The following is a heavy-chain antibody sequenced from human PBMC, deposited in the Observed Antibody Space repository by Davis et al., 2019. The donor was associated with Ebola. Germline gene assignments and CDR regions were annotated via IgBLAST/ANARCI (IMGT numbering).Heavy chain of an antibody. D-gene: IGHD6-13*01. V-gene: IGHV1-18*04. CDR2: ISAYNGNT. CDR3: ARGAIAASGNPHLGH. Sequence: ASVKVSCKASGYTFTSYGISWVRQAPGQGLEWMGWISAYNGNTNSAQKFQGRVTMTTDTSTSTAYMELRSLRADDTAVYYCARGAIAASGNPHLGHWGQGTLVTVSS. J-gene: IGHJ4*02. CDR1: GYTFTSYG.